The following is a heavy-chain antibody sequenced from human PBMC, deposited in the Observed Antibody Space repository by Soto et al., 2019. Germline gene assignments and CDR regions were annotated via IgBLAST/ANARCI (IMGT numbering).Heavy chain of an antibody. CDR2: IWYEGSNK. CDR3: ARDTTRAMVRIYYGMDV. Sequence: QVQLVESGGGVVQPGRSLRLSCAASGFIFSTYGMHWVRQAPGKGLEWVAVIWYEGSNKYYADSVKGRFTISRDNSNNPRDLQMNSLRAEETAVYCCARDTTRAMVRIYYGMDVWGQGTTVTVSS. CDR1: GFIFSTYG. J-gene: IGHJ6*02. D-gene: IGHD3-10*01. V-gene: IGHV3-33*01.